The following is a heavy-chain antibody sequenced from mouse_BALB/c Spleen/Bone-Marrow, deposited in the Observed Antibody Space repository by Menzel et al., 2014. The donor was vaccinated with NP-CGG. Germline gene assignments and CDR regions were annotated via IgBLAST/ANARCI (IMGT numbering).Heavy chain of an antibody. D-gene: IGHD1-1*01. CDR2: ISSGSSTT. J-gene: IGHJ2*01. Sequence: EVKLMESGGGLVQPGGSRKLSCAASGFTFSSFGMHWVRQAPEKGLEWVAYISSGSSTTYYADTVMGRFTISRDNPKNTLFLQMTSLRSEDTAMYYCARSGSSSGYFGYWGQGTTLTVSS. CDR3: ARSGSSSGYFGY. CDR1: GFTFSSFG. V-gene: IGHV5-17*02.